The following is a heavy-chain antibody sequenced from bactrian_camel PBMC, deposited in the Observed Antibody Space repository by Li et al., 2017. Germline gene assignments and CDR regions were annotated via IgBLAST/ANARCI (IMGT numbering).Heavy chain of an antibody. CDR1: GFDFSSYA. J-gene: IGHJ4*01. D-gene: IGHD4*01. Sequence: VQLVESGGGAVQPGGSLRLSCEASGFDFSSYATFWVRQAPGKGLEWVSAINSGGGSTYYADSLKGRFTISRDNAKNTLYLHSNSLKTEDTAMYYCANSRERYSDYVHVYWGQGTQVTVS. V-gene: IGHV3S31*01. CDR3: ANSRERYSDYVHVY. CDR2: INSGGGST.